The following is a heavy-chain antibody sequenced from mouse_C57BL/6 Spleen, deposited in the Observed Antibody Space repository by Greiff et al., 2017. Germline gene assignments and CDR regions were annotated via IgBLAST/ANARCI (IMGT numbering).Heavy chain of an antibody. V-gene: IGHV1-15*01. J-gene: IGHJ2*01. D-gene: IGHD2-4*01. Sequence: QVQLKESGAELVRPGASVTLSCKASGYTFTDYEMHWVKQTPVHGLEWIGAIDPETGGTAYNQKFKGKAILTADKSSSTAYMELRSLTSEDSAVYYCTRKALYYEYDWGQGTTLTVSS. CDR1: GYTFTDYE. CDR3: TRKALYYEYD. CDR2: IDPETGGT.